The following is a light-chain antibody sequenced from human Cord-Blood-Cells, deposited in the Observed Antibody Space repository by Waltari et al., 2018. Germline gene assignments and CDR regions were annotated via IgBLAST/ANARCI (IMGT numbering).Light chain of an antibody. CDR3: QQYNNWPPT. CDR2: GAS. J-gene: IGKJ1*01. CDR1: QSVSSN. Sequence: ELVMTQSPATLSVSPGERATLSCRASQSVSSNLAWYQQKPGQAPRLLIYGASTRATGIPARFSGSGSGTEFTLTISSLQSEDFAFYYCQQYNNWPPTFGQGTKVEIK. V-gene: IGKV3-15*01.